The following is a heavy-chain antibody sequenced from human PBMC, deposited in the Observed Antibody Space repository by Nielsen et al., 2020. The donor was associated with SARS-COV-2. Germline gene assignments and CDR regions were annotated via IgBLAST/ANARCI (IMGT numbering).Heavy chain of an antibody. D-gene: IGHD1-14*01. CDR2: VSASGGST. CDR3: ARGARTGQFDY. Sequence: GESLKISCIASGFTFNIYAMAWVRRTPGRGLQWVTGVSASGGSTYYTDSVKGRFSISRDNSKNTLFLQMHSLRVEDTAVYYCARGARTGQFDYWGQGTLVTVSS. CDR1: GFTFNIYA. V-gene: IGHV3-23*01. J-gene: IGHJ4*02.